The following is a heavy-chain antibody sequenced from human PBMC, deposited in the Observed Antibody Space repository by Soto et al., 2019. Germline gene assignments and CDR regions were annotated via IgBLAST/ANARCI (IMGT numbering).Heavy chain of an antibody. D-gene: IGHD6-13*01. Sequence: PSETLSLTCTVSGGSISRYYCSWIRQPPGKGLEWIGYIYYSGSTNYNPSLKSRVTISVDTSKNQFSLKLSSVTAADTAVYYCAREISSSWYGNYYYYYMDVWGKGTTVTVSS. CDR3: AREISSSWYGNYYYYYMDV. CDR2: IYYSGST. V-gene: IGHV4-59*01. CDR1: GGSISRYY. J-gene: IGHJ6*03.